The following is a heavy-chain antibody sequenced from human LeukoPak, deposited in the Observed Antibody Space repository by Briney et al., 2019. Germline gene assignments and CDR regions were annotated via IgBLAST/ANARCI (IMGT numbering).Heavy chain of an antibody. J-gene: IGHJ4*02. Sequence: ASVTVSCKVSGYTLTELSMHWVRQAPGKGLEWMGGFDPEDGETIYAQKFQGRVTMTEDTSTDTAYMELSSLRSEDTAVYYCATRTYYYDSSEYWGQGTLVTVSS. CDR1: GYTLTELS. CDR2: FDPEDGET. V-gene: IGHV1-24*01. CDR3: ATRTYYYDSSEY. D-gene: IGHD3-22*01.